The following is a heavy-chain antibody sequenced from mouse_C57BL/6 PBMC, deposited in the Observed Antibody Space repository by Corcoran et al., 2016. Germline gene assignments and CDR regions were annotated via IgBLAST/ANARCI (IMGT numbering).Heavy chain of an antibody. CDR2: INTYSGVP. J-gene: IGHJ1*03. V-gene: IGHV9-3*01. CDR3: ARGAYGNSWYFDV. Sequence: QIQLVQSGPELKKPGETVKISCKASGYTFTTYGMSWVKQAPGKGLKWMGWINTYSGVPTYADDFKGRFAFSLETSASTAYLQINNLKNEDTATYFCARGAYGNSWYFDVWGTGTTVTVSS. D-gene: IGHD2-1*01. CDR1: GYTFTTYG.